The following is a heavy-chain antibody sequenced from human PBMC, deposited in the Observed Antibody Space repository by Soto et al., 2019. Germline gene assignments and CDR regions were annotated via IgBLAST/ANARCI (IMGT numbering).Heavy chain of an antibody. J-gene: IGHJ4*02. CDR3: AGARSTWGSTWYFDY. D-gene: IGHD6-13*01. Sequence: PSQTLSLTCAISGDSVSSNSAAWNWIRQSPSRGLEWLGGTYYRSKWYNDYAVSVKSRITINPDTSKNQFSLQLNSVTPEDTAVYYCAGARSTWGSTWYFDYWAQGTLVTVSS. V-gene: IGHV6-1*01. CDR2: TYYRSKWYN. CDR1: GDSVSSNSAA.